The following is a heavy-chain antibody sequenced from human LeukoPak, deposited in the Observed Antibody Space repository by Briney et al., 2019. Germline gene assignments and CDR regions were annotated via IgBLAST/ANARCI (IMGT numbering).Heavy chain of an antibody. V-gene: IGHV4-61*01. Sequence: SETLSLTCTASGGFVSGGNSYWTWIRQPPGKGLEWIGNIHNSGSTNYNSSLKSRVTISQDTSKNQFSLRLSSVTAADTAVYYCARDYHGTNWYYFDYWGQGSLVAVSS. CDR2: IHNSGST. CDR3: ARDYHGTNWYYFDY. D-gene: IGHD1-1*01. J-gene: IGHJ4*02. CDR1: GGFVSGGNSY.